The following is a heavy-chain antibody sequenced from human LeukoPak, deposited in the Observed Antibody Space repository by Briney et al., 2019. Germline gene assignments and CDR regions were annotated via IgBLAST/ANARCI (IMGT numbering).Heavy chain of an antibody. Sequence: PSETLSLTCTVSDDSISDYYRGWIRQPPGKSLEWIGYIYYSGSTYYNPSLKSRVTISVDRSKNQFSLKLSSVTAADTAVYYCATSIAAPSGHWYFDLWGRGTLVTVSS. CDR3: ATSIAAPSGHWYFDL. V-gene: IGHV4-59*12. CDR1: DDSISDYY. CDR2: IYYSGST. J-gene: IGHJ2*01. D-gene: IGHD6-6*01.